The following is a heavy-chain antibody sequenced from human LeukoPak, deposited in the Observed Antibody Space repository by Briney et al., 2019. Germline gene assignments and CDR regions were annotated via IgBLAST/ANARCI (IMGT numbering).Heavy chain of an antibody. CDR2: IYYSGST. J-gene: IGHJ4*02. D-gene: IGHD5-24*01. CDR3: ARVVGDSYSPGFDY. CDR1: GGSISSGGYY. V-gene: IGHV4-31*03. Sequence: SETLSLTCTVSGGSISSGGYYWSWIRQHPGKGLEWIGYIYYSGSTYYTPSLKSRVTISVDTSKNQFSLKLSSVTAADTAVYYCARVVGDSYSPGFDYWGQGTLVTVSS.